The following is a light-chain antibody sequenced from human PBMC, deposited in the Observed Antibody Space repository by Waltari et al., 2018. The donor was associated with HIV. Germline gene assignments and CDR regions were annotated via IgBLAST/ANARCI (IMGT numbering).Light chain of an antibody. V-gene: IGKV3-11*01. J-gene: IGKJ2*01. CDR1: QSLSNS. CDR3: QQRSNWPPYT. Sequence: EVILTQSPATLSLSPGERATLPCRASQSLSNSLAWYQQKPGQAPRLLFYDASNRATGVPGRFSGSGSGTDFTLTISSLEPEDFAVYYCQQRSNWPPYTFGQGTKLEIK. CDR2: DAS.